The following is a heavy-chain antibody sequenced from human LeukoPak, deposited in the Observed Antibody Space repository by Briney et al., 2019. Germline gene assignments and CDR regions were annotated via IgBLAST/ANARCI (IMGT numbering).Heavy chain of an antibody. CDR3: ARVYYYYDSSGILTLYFDY. CDR2: INPSGSST. CDR1: GYTFTNYY. V-gene: IGHV1-46*01. Sequence: ASVKVSCKASGYTFTNYYIHWVRQAPGQGLEWMGIINPSGSSTIYAQKFQGRVTMTRDTSTSTIYMELSSLRSEDTAVYYCARVYYYYDSSGILTLYFDYWGQGTLVTVSS. D-gene: IGHD3-22*01. J-gene: IGHJ4*02.